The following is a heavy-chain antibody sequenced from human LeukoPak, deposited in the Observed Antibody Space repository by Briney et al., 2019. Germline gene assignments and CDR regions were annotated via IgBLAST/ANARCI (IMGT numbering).Heavy chain of an antibody. CDR3: ARADCSSSTCYLRRSWFDP. V-gene: IGHV3-21*01. J-gene: IGHJ5*02. Sequence: GGSLRLSCAASGFTLSNYDMNWVRQAPGKGLEWVSSISTSSSYIYYKGSVRGRFTISRDDAKSSLYLQMNSLRAEDTAVYYCARADCSSSTCYLRRSWFDPWGQGTLVTVSS. D-gene: IGHD2-2*01. CDR1: GFTLSNYD. CDR2: ISTSSSYI.